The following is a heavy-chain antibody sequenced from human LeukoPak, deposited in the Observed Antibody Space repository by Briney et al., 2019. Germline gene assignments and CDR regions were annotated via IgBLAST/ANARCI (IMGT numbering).Heavy chain of an antibody. D-gene: IGHD6-25*01. CDR3: ARVHSRGYLSSVATDYFDY. CDR2: IYYGGNT. CDR1: GGSFNSDDYY. J-gene: IGHJ4*02. Sequence: KPSETLSLTCGVSGGSFNSDDYYWNWIRQPPGRGLEWIGYIYYGGNTNYNPSLRSRVTISMDTSKNQFSLKVNSVTAADTAVYYCARVHSRGYLSSVATDYFDYWGQGTLVTVSS. V-gene: IGHV4-61*08.